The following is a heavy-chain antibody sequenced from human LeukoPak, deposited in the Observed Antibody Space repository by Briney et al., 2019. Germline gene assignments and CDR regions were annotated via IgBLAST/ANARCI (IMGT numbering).Heavy chain of an antibody. CDR2: MNPNSGNT. CDR3: ARAGVPAAEGEDY. CDR1: GYTFTSYD. V-gene: IGHV1-8*01. D-gene: IGHD2-2*01. J-gene: IGHJ4*02. Sequence: AASVKVSCKASGYTFTSYDINWVRQATGQGLEWMGLMNPNSGNTGYAQKFQGRVTMTRKTSISTAYMELSSLRSEDTAVYYCARAGVPAAEGEDYWGQGTLVTVSS.